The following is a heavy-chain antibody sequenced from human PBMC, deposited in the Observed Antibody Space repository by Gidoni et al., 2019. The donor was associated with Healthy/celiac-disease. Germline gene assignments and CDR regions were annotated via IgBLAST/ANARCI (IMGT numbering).Heavy chain of an antibody. J-gene: IGHJ6*02. CDR2: INPNSGGT. CDR3: ASSDYYDSSGYSKYYYYYYGMDV. CDR1: GYTFTGYY. Sequence: QVQLVQSGAEVKKPGASVKVSCKASGYTFTGYYMHWVRQAPGQGLEWMGWINPNSGGTNYAQKFQGRVTMTRDTSISTAYMELSRLRSDDTAVYYCASSDYYDSSGYSKYYYYYYGMDVWGQGTTVTVSS. D-gene: IGHD3-22*01. V-gene: IGHV1-2*02.